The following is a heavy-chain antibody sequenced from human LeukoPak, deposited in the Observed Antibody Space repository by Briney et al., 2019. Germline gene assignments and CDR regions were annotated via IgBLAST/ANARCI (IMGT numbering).Heavy chain of an antibody. CDR3: ARHRSRGWFDP. D-gene: IGHD1-26*01. J-gene: IGHJ5*02. Sequence: SETLSLTCAVYGGSFSGYYWSWTRQPPGKGLEWIGEINHSGSTNYNPSLKSRVTMSVDTSKNQFSLKLSSVTAADTAVYYCARHRSRGWFDPWGQGTLVTVSS. V-gene: IGHV4-34*01. CDR1: GGSFSGYY. CDR2: INHSGST.